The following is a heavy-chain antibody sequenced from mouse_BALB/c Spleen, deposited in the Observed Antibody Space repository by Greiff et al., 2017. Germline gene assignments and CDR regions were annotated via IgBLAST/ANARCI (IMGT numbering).Heavy chain of an antibody. Sequence: QVHVKQSGAELARPGASVKMSCKASGYTFTSYTMHWVKQRPGQGLEWIGYINPSSGYTNYNQKFKDKATLTADKSSSTAYMQLSSLTSEDSAVYYCARSYYGSSYWYFDVWGAGTTGTVAS. D-gene: IGHD1-1*01. CDR3: ARSYYGSSYWYFDV. CDR2: INPSSGYT. CDR1: GYTFTSYT. V-gene: IGHV1-4*01. J-gene: IGHJ1*01.